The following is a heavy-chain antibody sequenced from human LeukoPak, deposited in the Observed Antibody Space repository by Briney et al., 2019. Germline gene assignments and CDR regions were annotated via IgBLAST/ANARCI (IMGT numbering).Heavy chain of an antibody. CDR2: ISGSGGST. D-gene: IGHD3-10*01. Sequence: GGSLRLSCAASGFTFSSYAMSWVRQAPGKGLEWVSAISGSGGSTYYADSVKGRFTISRDNSKNTLYLQMNSLGAEDTAVYYCAKDNPPREGYYYGSLYYFDYWGQGTLVTVSS. CDR1: GFTFSSYA. J-gene: IGHJ4*02. CDR3: AKDNPPREGYYYGSLYYFDY. V-gene: IGHV3-23*01.